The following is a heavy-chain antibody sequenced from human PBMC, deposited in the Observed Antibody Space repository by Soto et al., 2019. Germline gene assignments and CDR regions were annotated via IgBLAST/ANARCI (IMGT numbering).Heavy chain of an antibody. CDR3: ATSDVVVVADAFGI. Sequence: ASVKVSCKSSGYTFTSYCMSWGRRAPGQGLEWMGWISAYNGNTNYAQKLQGRVTMTTDTSTSTAYMELRSLRPDDTAVYYCATSDVVVVADAFGIWGQGTMVTVSS. J-gene: IGHJ3*02. D-gene: IGHD2-15*01. CDR2: ISAYNGNT. CDR1: GYTFTSYC. V-gene: IGHV1-18*01.